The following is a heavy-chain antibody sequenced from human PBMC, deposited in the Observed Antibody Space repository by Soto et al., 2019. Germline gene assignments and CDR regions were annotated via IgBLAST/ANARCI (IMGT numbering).Heavy chain of an antibody. D-gene: IGHD3-22*01. Sequence: SAKVPCKASGFTFTSSAVQWVRQARGQRLEWIGWIVVGSGNTNYAQKFQERVTITRDMSTSTAYMELSSLRSEVTALYYCAAAQYYCDSSGYSNWFDPWGQGTLITVTS. CDR2: IVVGSGNT. CDR3: AAAQYYCDSSGYSNWFDP. CDR1: GFTFTSSA. J-gene: IGHJ5*02. V-gene: IGHV1-58*01.